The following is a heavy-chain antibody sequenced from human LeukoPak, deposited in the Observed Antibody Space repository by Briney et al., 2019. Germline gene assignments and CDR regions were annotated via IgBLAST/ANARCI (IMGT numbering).Heavy chain of an antibody. CDR1: GHTFTGYH. Sequence: ASVKVSCKASGHTFTGYHMHWVRQAPGQGLEWMGWINANSGDTNYAQKFQGRVTMTRNTSISAAYMELSSLRSEDTAVYYCARGPPSDRNWFDPWGQGTLVTVSS. V-gene: IGHV1-2*02. D-gene: IGHD2-21*02. CDR2: INANSGDT. J-gene: IGHJ5*02. CDR3: ARGPPSDRNWFDP.